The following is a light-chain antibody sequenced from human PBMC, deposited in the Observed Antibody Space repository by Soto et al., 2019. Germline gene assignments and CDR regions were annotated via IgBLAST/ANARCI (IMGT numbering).Light chain of an antibody. Sequence: QSVLTQPPSVSGAPGQRVTISCTGSSSNIGAGYDVHWYQQLPGTAPKLLIYGNSNRPSGVPDRFSGSKSSTSASLAITGLQAEVEADYYCQSYGSSLSDVFGTGTKVTVL. V-gene: IGLV1-40*01. J-gene: IGLJ1*01. CDR2: GNS. CDR1: SSNIGAGYD. CDR3: QSYGSSLSDV.